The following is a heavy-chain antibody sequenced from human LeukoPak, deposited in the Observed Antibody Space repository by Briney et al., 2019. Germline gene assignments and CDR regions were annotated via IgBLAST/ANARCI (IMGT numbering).Heavy chain of an antibody. V-gene: IGHV3-30-3*01. CDR1: GFTFSSYA. CDR2: ISYDGSNK. D-gene: IGHD3-22*01. J-gene: IGHJ4*02. Sequence: PGRSLRLSCAASGFTFSSYAMHWVRQAPGKGLEWVAVISYDGSNKYCADSVKGRFTISRDNSKNTLYLQMNSLRAEDTAVYYCATHDSSGPEGGYWGQGTLVTVSS. CDR3: ATHDSSGPEGGY.